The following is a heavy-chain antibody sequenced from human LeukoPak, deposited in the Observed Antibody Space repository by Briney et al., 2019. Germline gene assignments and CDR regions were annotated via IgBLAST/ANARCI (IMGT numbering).Heavy chain of an antibody. CDR2: INPNSGGT. V-gene: IGHV1-2*02. J-gene: IGHJ4*02. CDR1: GYTFTDYY. CDR3: ARAKQWLVHHDY. D-gene: IGHD6-19*01. Sequence: GASVKVSCKASGYTFTDYYMHWVRQAPGQGLEWMGWINPNSGGTDYAQKFQGRVTMTRDTSISTAYMELSRLRSDDTAVYYCARAKQWLVHHDYWGQGTLVTVSS.